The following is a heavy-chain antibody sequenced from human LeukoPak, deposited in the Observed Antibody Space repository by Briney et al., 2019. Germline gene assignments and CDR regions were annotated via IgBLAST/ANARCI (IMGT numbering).Heavy chain of an antibody. D-gene: IGHD3-3*01. Sequence: GGSLRLSCAASGFTFSSYGMHWVRQAPGKGLEWVAVIWYDGSNKYYADSVKGRFTISRDNSKNTLYLQMNSLRAEDTAVYYCARDPPHYDFWSGYYESWGQGTLVTVSS. J-gene: IGHJ5*02. CDR1: GFTFSSYG. V-gene: IGHV3-33*01. CDR2: IWYDGSNK. CDR3: ARDPPHYDFWSGYYES.